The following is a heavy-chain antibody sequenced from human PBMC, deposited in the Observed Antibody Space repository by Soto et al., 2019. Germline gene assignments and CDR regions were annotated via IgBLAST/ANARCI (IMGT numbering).Heavy chain of an antibody. D-gene: IGHD3-10*01. CDR3: AKDLTVRGLIDYYYYYAMDV. V-gene: IGHV3-30-3*01. J-gene: IGHJ6*02. CDR1: GFTFSSYA. CDR2: ISYDGSNK. Sequence: GGSLSLSCAASGFTFSSYAMHWVRQAPGKGLGWVAVISYDGSNKYYADSVEGRFTISSDNFENTLSLQMNSLRAEDTAVYYCAKDLTVRGLIDYYYYYAMDVWGQGTTVTVSS.